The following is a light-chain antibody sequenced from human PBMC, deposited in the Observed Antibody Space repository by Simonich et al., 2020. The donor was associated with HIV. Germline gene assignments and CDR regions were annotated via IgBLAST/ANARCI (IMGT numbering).Light chain of an antibody. CDR3: QQRCNWPPALT. J-gene: IGKJ4*01. V-gene: IGKV3-11*01. Sequence: EIVMTQSPATVSVSPGDRATLSCWARQSVSCYLAWYQQKPAQAPRLLISDASNRATGITARFSGSEAGTDFTLTSSSLEPEDFAVYYCQQRCNWPPALTFGGGTKVKIK. CDR2: DAS. CDR1: QSVSCY.